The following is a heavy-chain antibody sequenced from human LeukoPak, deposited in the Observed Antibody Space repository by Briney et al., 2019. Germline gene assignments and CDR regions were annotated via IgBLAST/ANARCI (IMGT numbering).Heavy chain of an antibody. Sequence: GGSLRLSCAASGFTFSSYGMHWVRQAPGKGLEWVAFIRYDGSNKYYADSVKGRFTISRDNSRNTLYLQMNSLRAEDTAVYYCAPRPRKHDAFDIWGQGTMVTVSS. J-gene: IGHJ3*02. CDR1: GFTFSSYG. V-gene: IGHV3-30*02. CDR3: APRPRKHDAFDI. CDR2: IRYDGSNK.